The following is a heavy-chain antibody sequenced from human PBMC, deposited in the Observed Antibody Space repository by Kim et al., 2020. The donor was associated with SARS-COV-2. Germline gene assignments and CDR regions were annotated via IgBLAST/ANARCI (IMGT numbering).Heavy chain of an antibody. D-gene: IGHD5-12*01. Sequence: SVKVSCKASGGTFSSYAISWVRQAPGQGLEWMGGIIPIFGTANYAQKFQGRVTITADESTSTAYMELSSLRSEDTAVYYCARHRGHGYNSGLRSFDPWGQGTLVTVSS. V-gene: IGHV1-69*13. CDR3: ARHRGHGYNSGLRSFDP. J-gene: IGHJ5*02. CDR2: IIPIFGTA. CDR1: GGTFSSYA.